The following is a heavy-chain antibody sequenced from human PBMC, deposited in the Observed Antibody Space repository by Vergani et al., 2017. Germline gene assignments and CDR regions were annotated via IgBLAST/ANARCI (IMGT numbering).Heavy chain of an antibody. D-gene: IGHD3-3*01. V-gene: IGHV4-59*01. Sequence: QVQLQESGPGLVKPSETLSLTCTVSGGSISSYYWSWIRQPPGKGLEWIGYIYYSGSTNYNPSLKSRVTISVDTSKNQFSLKLSSVTAADTAVYYCAGQTYYDFWRGYSPYYYYYYMDVWGKGTTVTVSS. J-gene: IGHJ6*03. CDR3: AGQTYYDFWRGYSPYYYYYYMDV. CDR1: GGSISSYY. CDR2: IYYSGST.